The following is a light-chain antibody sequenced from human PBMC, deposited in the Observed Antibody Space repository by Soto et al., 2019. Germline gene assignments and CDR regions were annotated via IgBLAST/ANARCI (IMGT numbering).Light chain of an antibody. J-gene: IGKJ1*01. CDR1: QSINGR. CDR2: DVS. Sequence: DIQMTQSPSTLSASIGDRVTITCRASQSINGRLAWYQQKPGRPPKLLIYDVSFLESGVPSRFSGSGSGTDFNLTISSLRPDDFATYYCLQDYNYPLTFGQGTKVEIK. V-gene: IGKV1-5*01. CDR3: LQDYNYPLT.